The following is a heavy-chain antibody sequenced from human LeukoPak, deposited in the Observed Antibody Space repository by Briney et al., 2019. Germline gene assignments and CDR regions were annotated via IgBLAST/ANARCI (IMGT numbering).Heavy chain of an antibody. CDR3: ATRVTADSYDASDI. Sequence: GGSLRLSCAASGFTFKSFSMTWVRQAPGKGLEWVASISSTSAHKYHADSVKGRFTISRDNDKNSLYLQMNSLRTEDTALYYCATRVTADSYDASDIWGQGTMLTVSS. V-gene: IGHV3-21*06. D-gene: IGHD6-13*01. CDR2: ISSTSAHK. J-gene: IGHJ3*02. CDR1: GFTFKSFS.